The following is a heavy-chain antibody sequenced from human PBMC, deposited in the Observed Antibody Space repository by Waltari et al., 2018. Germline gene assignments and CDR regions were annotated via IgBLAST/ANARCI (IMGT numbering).Heavy chain of an antibody. V-gene: IGHV1-69-2*01. CDR2: VDPEDGET. J-gene: IGHJ4*02. CDR1: GYPFTDYY. D-gene: IGHD3-3*01. CDR3: ATYPFGVVIIDGDY. Sequence: EVQLVQSGAEVKKPGATVKISCQASGYPFTDYYMHCVQQAPGKGLEWMGRVDPEDGETIYAEKFQGRVTITADTSTDTAYMELSSLRSEDTAMYYCATYPFGVVIIDGDYWGQGTLVTVSS.